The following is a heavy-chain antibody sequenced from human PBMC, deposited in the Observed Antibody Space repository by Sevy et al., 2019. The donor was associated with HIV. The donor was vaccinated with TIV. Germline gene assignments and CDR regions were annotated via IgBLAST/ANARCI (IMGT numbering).Heavy chain of an antibody. CDR3: AEEANGKGDY. V-gene: IGHV3-23*01. CDR2: ITSRSERT. J-gene: IGHJ4*02. D-gene: IGHD1-1*01. Sequence: GGSLRLSCAASGFTFSSYAMSWVRQAPGKGLEWVSVITSRSERTYYTDSVRGRFAISRDNSNNMMYLQMNSLRAEDTAIYYCAEEANGKGDYGGRGTRVTVSS. CDR1: GFTFSSYA.